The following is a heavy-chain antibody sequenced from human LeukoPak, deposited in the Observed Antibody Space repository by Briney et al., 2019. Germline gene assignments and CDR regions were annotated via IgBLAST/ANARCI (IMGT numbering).Heavy chain of an antibody. J-gene: IGHJ5*02. D-gene: IGHD2-2*01. V-gene: IGHV1-69*05. CDR2: IIPIFGTA. CDR3: ARQVPAAISWFDP. Sequence: SVKVSCKASGGTFSSYAISWVRQAPGQGLEWMGGIIPIFGTANYAQKFQGRVTITTDESTSTAYMELSSLRSEDTAVYYCARQVPAAISWFDPWGQGTLVTVSS. CDR1: GGTFSSYA.